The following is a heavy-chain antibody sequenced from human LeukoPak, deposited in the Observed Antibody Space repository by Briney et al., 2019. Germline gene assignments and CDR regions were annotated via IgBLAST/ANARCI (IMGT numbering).Heavy chain of an antibody. CDR3: ARDLPADVNWFDP. V-gene: IGHV3-48*03. Sequence: GGSLRLSCAASGFSFSNYEMNWVRQAPGKGLEWISYISSSGITKYYADSVKGRFTITRDNTKNSLYLQMNSPRAEDTAVYYCARDLPADVNWFDPWGQGTLVTVSS. CDR2: ISSSGITK. CDR1: GFSFSNYE. J-gene: IGHJ5*02. D-gene: IGHD2-2*01.